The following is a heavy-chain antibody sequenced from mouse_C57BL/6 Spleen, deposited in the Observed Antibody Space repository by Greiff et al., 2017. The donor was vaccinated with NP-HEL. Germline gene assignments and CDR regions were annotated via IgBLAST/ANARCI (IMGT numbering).Heavy chain of an antibody. J-gene: IGHJ3*01. V-gene: IGHV1-54*01. CDR2: INPGSGGT. CDR1: GYAFTNYL. CDR3: AYDYDDGGFAY. D-gene: IGHD2-4*01. Sequence: QVHVKQSGAELVRPGTSVKVSCKASGYAFTNYLIEWVKQRPGQGLEWIGVINPGSGGTNYNEKFKGKATLTADKSSSTAYMQLSSLTSEDSAVYFCAYDYDDGGFAYWGQGTLVTVSA.